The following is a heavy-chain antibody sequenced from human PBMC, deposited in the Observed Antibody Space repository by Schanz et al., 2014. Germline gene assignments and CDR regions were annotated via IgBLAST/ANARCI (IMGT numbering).Heavy chain of an antibody. V-gene: IGHV3-21*01. D-gene: IGHD5-12*01. Sequence: VQLVESGGDLVKPGGSLRLSCEASGFTFSNYGMNWVRQAPEKGLEWVSSINSRSNFIYYADSVKGRFTISRDNAKNSLYLQMNSLRAEDTAVYYCAGAVATIRADSFDIWGQGTMVAVSS. CDR1: GFTFSNYG. CDR3: AGAVATIRADSFDI. J-gene: IGHJ3*02. CDR2: INSRSNFI.